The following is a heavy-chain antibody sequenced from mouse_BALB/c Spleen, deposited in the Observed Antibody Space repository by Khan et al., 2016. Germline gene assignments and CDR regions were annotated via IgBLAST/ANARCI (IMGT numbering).Heavy chain of an antibody. J-gene: IGHJ4*01. D-gene: IGHD2-1*01. V-gene: IGHV9-2-1*01. CDR2: INTETGEP. CDR3: ARYYGNYYAMDY. Sequence: QIQLVQSGPELKKPGETVKISCKAAGYTFTDYSMHWVKQAPGKGLKWMGWINTETGEPTYADDFKGRFAFSLETSASTAYLQINNLKNEDTATYFCARYYGNYYAMDYWGQGTSVTVSS. CDR1: GYTFTDYS.